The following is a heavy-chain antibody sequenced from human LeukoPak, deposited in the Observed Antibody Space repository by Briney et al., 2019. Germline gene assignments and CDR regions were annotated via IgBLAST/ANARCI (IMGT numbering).Heavy chain of an antibody. CDR3: ARGKGLAVAGTLNYFDY. CDR1: GYTFTSYY. D-gene: IGHD6-19*01. CDR2: INPSGGST. J-gene: IGHJ4*02. Sequence: GASVKVSCKASGYTFTSYYMHWERQAPGQGLEWMGIINPSGGSTSYTQKFQGRVTMTRDTSTSTVYMELSSLRSEDTAVYYCARGKGLAVAGTLNYFDYWGQGTLVTVSS. V-gene: IGHV1-46*01.